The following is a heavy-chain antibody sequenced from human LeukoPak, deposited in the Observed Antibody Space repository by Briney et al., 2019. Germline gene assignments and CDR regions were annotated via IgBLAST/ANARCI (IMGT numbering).Heavy chain of an antibody. CDR2: ISSMSNYI. J-gene: IGHJ4*02. Sequence: GGSLRLSCAASGFTFSSHSMNWVRQAPGKWLEWVSYISSMSNYIYYADSAKGRFTISRDNSKITLYLQMNSLRAEDTAVYYCARGPSGYHNTGGQGTLVTVSS. V-gene: IGHV3-21*01. CDR1: GFTFSSHS. CDR3: ARGPSGYHNT. D-gene: IGHD5-12*01.